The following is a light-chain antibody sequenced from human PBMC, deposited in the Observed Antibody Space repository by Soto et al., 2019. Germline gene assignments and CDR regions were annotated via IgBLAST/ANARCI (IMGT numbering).Light chain of an antibody. CDR1: QSISSR. CDR3: QQYNSYSLT. CDR2: DAS. Sequence: DIQMTQSPSTLSASVGDRVTITCRASQSISSRLAWYQQKPGKAPKILIYDASNLESGVPSRFSASGSGTEFTLTISSLQPDDFATYYCQQYNSYSLTFGGGTKVEIK. J-gene: IGKJ4*01. V-gene: IGKV1-5*01.